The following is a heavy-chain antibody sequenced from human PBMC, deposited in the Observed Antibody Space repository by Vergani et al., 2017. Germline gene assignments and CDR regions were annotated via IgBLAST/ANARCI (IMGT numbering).Heavy chain of an antibody. CDR1: GFIFQNYT. V-gene: IGHV3-30*04. Sequence: QVNLVGSGGGVVQPGRSLRLSCATYGFIFQNYTMHWVRQAPGKGLEWVALISNDGRHTYYADSVRGRFSISRDNSKNTLYLQMNSLRPEDTGLYYCAKDVGVYGSVTSYNADYYGLDVWGQGTTVTVSS. CDR3: AKDVGVYGSVTSYNADYYGLDV. J-gene: IGHJ6*02. CDR2: ISNDGRHT. D-gene: IGHD3-10*01.